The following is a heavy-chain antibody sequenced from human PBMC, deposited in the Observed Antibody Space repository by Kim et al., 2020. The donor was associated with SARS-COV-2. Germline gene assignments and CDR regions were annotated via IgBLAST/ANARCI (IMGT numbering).Heavy chain of an antibody. J-gene: IGHJ4*02. D-gene: IGHD3-22*01. Sequence: LKSRVTIPVDTSKNQFSLKLSSVTAADTAVYYCASGDYYDSSGYYSGFDYWGQGTLVTVSS. CDR3: ASGDYYDSSGYYSGFDY. V-gene: IGHV4-30-2*04.